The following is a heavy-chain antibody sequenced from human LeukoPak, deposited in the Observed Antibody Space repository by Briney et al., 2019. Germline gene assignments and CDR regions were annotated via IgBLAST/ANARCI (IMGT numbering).Heavy chain of an antibody. CDR1: GFTFSSYA. CDR3: ARARRLGVPAAITGYFDY. CDR2: ISGSGGST. V-gene: IGHV3-23*01. Sequence: GGSLRLSCAASGFTFSSYAMSWVRQAPGKGLEWVSAISGSGGSTYYADSVKGRFTISRDNSKNTLYLQMNSLRAEDTAVYYCARARRLGVPAAITGYFDYWGQGTLVTVSS. D-gene: IGHD2-2*02. J-gene: IGHJ4*02.